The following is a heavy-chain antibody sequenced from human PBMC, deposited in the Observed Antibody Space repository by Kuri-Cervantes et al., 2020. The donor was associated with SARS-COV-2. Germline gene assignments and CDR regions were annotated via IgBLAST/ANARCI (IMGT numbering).Heavy chain of an antibody. CDR3: ARATPGLVVVPAAIPN. CDR2: ISYDGSNK. J-gene: IGHJ4*02. Sequence: GGSLRLSCAASRFSFSSYTLHWVRQAPGKGLECVAVISYDGSNKYYADSVKGRFTISRDNSKNTLYLQMNGLRAEDTAVYYCARATPGLVVVPAAIPNWGQGTLVTVSS. D-gene: IGHD2-2*01. CDR1: RFSFSSYT. V-gene: IGHV3-30-3*01.